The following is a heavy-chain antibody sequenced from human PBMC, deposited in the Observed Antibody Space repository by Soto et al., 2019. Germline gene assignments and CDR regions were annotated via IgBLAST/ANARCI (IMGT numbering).Heavy chain of an antibody. CDR1: GGSISSDYYH. Sequence: SETLSLTCTVSGGSISSDYYHWTWIRQSPGKGLEWIGYIHHSGSILYNPSLKSRVTISVDTSKNQFSLHLSSVTAADTAVYFGAREDDGGDSLDVWGQGTTVNVSS. D-gene: IGHD2-21*02. J-gene: IGHJ6*02. CDR2: IHHSGSI. V-gene: IGHV4-30-4*08. CDR3: AREDDGGDSLDV.